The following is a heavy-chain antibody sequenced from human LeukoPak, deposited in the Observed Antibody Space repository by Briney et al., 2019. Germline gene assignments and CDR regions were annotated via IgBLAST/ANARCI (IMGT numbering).Heavy chain of an antibody. D-gene: IGHD3-22*01. J-gene: IGHJ6*03. CDR3: ARDVYYDSSGYYSYYYYYYMDV. CDR1: GGSFSGYY. Sequence: SETLSLTCAVYGGSFSGYYWSWIRQPPGKGLEWIGEINHSGSTNYNPSLKSRVTISVDTSNNQFSLKLSSVTAADTAVYYCARDVYYDSSGYYSYYYYYYMDVWGKGTTVTISS. V-gene: IGHV4-34*01. CDR2: INHSGST.